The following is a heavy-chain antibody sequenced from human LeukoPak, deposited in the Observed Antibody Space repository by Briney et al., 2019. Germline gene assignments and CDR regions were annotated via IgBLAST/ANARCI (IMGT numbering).Heavy chain of an antibody. J-gene: IGHJ6*02. CDR3: ARDSSSSWSRHGMDV. D-gene: IGHD6-6*01. CDR1: GFTVSGYY. V-gene: IGHV3-53*01. CDR2: VYTGGTT. Sequence: GGSLRLSCAASGFTVSGYYMTWVRQAPGRGLEWVSVVYTGGTTYYADSVMGRFTISRDSSKNMVYLQMNSLGADDTGVYYCARDSSSSWSRHGMDVWGQGTTVTVSS.